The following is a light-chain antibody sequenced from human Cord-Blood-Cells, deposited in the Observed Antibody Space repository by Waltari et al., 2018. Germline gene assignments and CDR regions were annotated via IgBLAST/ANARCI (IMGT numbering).Light chain of an antibody. J-gene: IGLJ2*01. CDR2: EVS. CDR3: SSYAGSNNVV. V-gene: IGLV2-8*01. CDR1: SSDVGGYNY. Sequence: QSALTQPPSASGSPGQSVTIPCTGTSSDVGGYNYVSWYQHHPGKAPKLMIYEVSKRPSGVPDRFSGSKSGNTASLTVSGLQAEDEADYYCSSYAGSNNVVFGGGTKLTVL.